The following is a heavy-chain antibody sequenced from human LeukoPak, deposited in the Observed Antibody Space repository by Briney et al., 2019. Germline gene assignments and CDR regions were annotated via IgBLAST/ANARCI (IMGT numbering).Heavy chain of an antibody. CDR1: GGSFRGYY. CDR2: INHSGST. D-gene: IGHD3-3*01. CDR3: ARSLIFGVVSIFDY. V-gene: IGHV4-34*01. J-gene: IGHJ4*02. Sequence: SESLSLTCAVYGGSFRGYYWRGVREPPGRGREWGGEINHSGSTNYNPSLKGRVTISEDTSKTQFSLKLSSVTAADTAVYYCARSLIFGVVSIFDYWGQGTLVTVSS.